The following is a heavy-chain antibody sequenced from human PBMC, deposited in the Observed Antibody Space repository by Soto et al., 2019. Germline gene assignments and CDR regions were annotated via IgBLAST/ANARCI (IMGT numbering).Heavy chain of an antibody. J-gene: IGHJ6*02. Sequence: LRLSCTASGFTFKSYWMSWLRQAPGKGLEWIGYIYYSGSTYYNPSLKSRVTISVDTSKNQFSLKLSSVTAADTAVYYCARESRYYDSTASGYGMDVWGQGTTVTVSS. CDR1: GFTFKSYW. CDR2: IYYSGST. D-gene: IGHD3-22*01. CDR3: ARESRYYDSTASGYGMDV. V-gene: IGHV4-30-4*01.